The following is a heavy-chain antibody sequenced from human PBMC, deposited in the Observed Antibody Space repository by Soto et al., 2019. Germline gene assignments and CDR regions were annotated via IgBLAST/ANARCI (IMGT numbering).Heavy chain of an antibody. D-gene: IGHD3-10*01. CDR2: ISGSGGST. Sequence: LRLSCAASGFTFSSYAMSWVRQAPGKGLEWVSAISGSGGSTYYADSVKGRFTISRDNSKNTLYLQMNSLRAEDTAVYYCAKDLLGSGSYRLNFDYWGQGTLVTVSS. V-gene: IGHV3-23*01. J-gene: IGHJ4*02. CDR1: GFTFSSYA. CDR3: AKDLLGSGSYRLNFDY.